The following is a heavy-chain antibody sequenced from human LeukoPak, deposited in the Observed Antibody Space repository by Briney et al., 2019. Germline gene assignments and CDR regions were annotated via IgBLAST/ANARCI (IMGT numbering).Heavy chain of an antibody. D-gene: IGHD4-17*01. Sequence: SETLSLTCAVSGGSISSSNWWSWVRQPPGKGLEWIGEIYHSGSTNYNPSLRSRVTISVDKSKNQFSLKLSSVTAADTAVYYCARAGYGDYPFDYWGQGTLVTVSS. J-gene: IGHJ4*02. CDR3: ARAGYGDYPFDY. V-gene: IGHV4-4*02. CDR1: GGSISSSNW. CDR2: IYHSGST.